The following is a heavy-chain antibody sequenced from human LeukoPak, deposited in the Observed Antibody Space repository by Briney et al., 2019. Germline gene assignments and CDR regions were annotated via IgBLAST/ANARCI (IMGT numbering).Heavy chain of an antibody. Sequence: GGSLRLSCTPSGFNLSDFLISWVRQAPGKGLEWVSAISGSGGYTYYADSVKGRFTISRDNSKNALYLEMNSLRAEDTAVYYCAKEVYYYGSGSYYSLNYIDYWGQEPLVTVSS. CDR2: ISGSGGYT. CDR3: AKEVYYYGSGSYYSLNYIDY. D-gene: IGHD3-10*01. J-gene: IGHJ4*02. V-gene: IGHV3-23*01. CDR1: GFNLSDFL.